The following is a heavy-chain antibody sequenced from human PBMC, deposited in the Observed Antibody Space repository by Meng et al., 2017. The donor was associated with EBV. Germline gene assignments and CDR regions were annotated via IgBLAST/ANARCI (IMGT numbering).Heavy chain of an antibody. D-gene: IGHD3-22*01. CDR1: GYTFTSYG. CDR3: ARDGRLYDTPSPFDY. J-gene: IGHJ4*02. Sequence: VQRGQYEAEVKKPGASVKVSCKASGYTFTSYGISWVRQAPGQGLEWMGWISAYNGNTNYAQKLQGRVTMTTDTSTSTAYMELRSLRSDDTAVYYCARDGRLYDTPSPFDYWGQGTLVTVSS. V-gene: IGHV1-18*01. CDR2: ISAYNGNT.